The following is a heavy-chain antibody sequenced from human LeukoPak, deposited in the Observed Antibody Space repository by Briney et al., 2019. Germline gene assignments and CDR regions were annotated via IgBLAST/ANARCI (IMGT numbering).Heavy chain of an antibody. CDR3: ARALWFGETFPAY. Sequence: GGSLRLSCAASGFTFSSYEMNWVRQAPGKGLQWVSYISSSSSTIYYADSVKGRFTISRDNAKNSLYLQMNSLRAEDTAVYYCARALWFGETFPAYWGQGTLVTVSS. V-gene: IGHV3-48*01. D-gene: IGHD3-10*01. CDR2: ISSSSSTI. CDR1: GFTFSSYE. J-gene: IGHJ4*02.